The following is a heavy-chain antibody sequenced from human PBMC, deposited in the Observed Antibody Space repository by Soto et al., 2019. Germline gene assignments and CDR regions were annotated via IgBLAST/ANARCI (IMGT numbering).Heavy chain of an antibody. J-gene: IGHJ6*02. Sequence: QVQLVESGGGVVQPGRSLRLSCAASGFTFSSYGMHWVRQAPGKGLEWVAVISYDGSNKYYADSVKGRFTISRDNSKNTLYLQMNSLRAEDTAVYYCARGGRRDYYYGMDVWGQGTTVTVSS. V-gene: IGHV3-30*03. D-gene: IGHD2-15*01. CDR3: ARGGRRDYYYGMDV. CDR1: GFTFSSYG. CDR2: ISYDGSNK.